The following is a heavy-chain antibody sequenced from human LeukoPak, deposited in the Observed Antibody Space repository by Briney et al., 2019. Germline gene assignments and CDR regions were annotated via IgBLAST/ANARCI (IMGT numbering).Heavy chain of an antibody. Sequence: SETLSLTCTVSGGSISSYYWSWIRQPPGKGLEWIGYIYYSGSTNYNPSLKSRVTISVDTSKNQFSLKLSSVTAADTAVYYCARLVRGYSYGYDYYGMDVWGQGTTVTVSS. CDR3: ARLVRGYSYGYDYYGMDV. CDR2: IYYSGST. CDR1: GGSISSYY. D-gene: IGHD5-18*01. J-gene: IGHJ6*02. V-gene: IGHV4-59*08.